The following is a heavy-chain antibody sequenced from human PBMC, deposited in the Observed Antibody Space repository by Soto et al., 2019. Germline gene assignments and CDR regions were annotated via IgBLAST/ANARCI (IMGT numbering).Heavy chain of an antibody. Sequence: QVQLVESGGGVVQPGRSLRLSCAASGFTFSSYGMHWVRQAPGKGLEWVAVISYDGSNKYYADSVKGRFTISRDNSKNTLYLQMNSLRAEDTAVYYCAKSDDYGDPTLYPWVWGQGTMVTVSS. D-gene: IGHD4-17*01. CDR1: GFTFSSYG. CDR3: AKSDDYGDPTLYPWV. J-gene: IGHJ3*01. CDR2: ISYDGSNK. V-gene: IGHV3-30*18.